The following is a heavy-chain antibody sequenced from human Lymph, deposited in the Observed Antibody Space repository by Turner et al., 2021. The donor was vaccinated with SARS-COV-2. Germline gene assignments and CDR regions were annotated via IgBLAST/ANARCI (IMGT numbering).Heavy chain of an antibody. CDR1: GYIFTGYY. CDR3: ARDTRGDYSYYYDGMDV. J-gene: IGHJ6*02. Sequence: QVQLVQSGAEVKRPGASVKVPCKASGYIFTGYYMHWVRQAPGQGLEWMGWINPNSGGTNYAQKFQGRVTMTRDTSISTAYMEVSRLRSDDTAVYYCARDTRGDYSYYYDGMDVWGQGTTVTVSS. D-gene: IGHD4-17*01. V-gene: IGHV1-2*02. CDR2: INPNSGGT.